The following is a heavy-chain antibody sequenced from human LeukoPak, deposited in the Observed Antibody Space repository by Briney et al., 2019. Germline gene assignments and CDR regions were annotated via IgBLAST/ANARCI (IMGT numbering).Heavy chain of an antibody. CDR3: ARDLWFGDFYYYGMDV. CDR2: IYYSGST. J-gene: IGHJ6*02. V-gene: IGHV4-59*01. Sequence: SETLSLTCTVSGGSISSYYWSWIRQPPGKGLEWIGYIYYSGSTNYNPSLKSRVTISVDTFKNQFSLKLSSVTAADTAVYYCARDLWFGDFYYYGMDVWGQGTTVTVSS. D-gene: IGHD3-10*01. CDR1: GGSISSYY.